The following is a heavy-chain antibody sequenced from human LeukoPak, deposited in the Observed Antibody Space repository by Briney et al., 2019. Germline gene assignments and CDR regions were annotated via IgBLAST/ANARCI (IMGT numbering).Heavy chain of an antibody. D-gene: IGHD1-26*01. Sequence: AGGSLRPSCASSGFTCSDYGMSWVRQAPGKGLEWVSAVSASGGLTYYADSVKGRFTISRDNSKDTMYLQMNSLRAEDTAVYFCAKDLGATRSSFDYWGQGTLVTVFS. CDR2: VSASGGLT. CDR1: GFTCSDYG. V-gene: IGHV3-23*01. CDR3: AKDLGATRSSFDY. J-gene: IGHJ4*02.